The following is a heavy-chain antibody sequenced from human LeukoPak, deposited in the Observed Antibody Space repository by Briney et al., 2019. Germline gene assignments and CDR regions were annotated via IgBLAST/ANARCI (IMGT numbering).Heavy chain of an antibody. CDR1: GFTFSTYG. CDR3: ARDYGSGSYFGY. J-gene: IGHJ4*02. V-gene: IGHV3-30*03. D-gene: IGHD3-10*01. CDR2: ISYDGSNK. Sequence: GGSLRLSCAASGFTFSTYGMHWVRQAPGKGLEWVAVISYDGSNKYYADSVKGRFTISRDNSKNTLYLQMNSLRAEDTAVYYCARDYGSGSYFGYWGQGTLVTVSS.